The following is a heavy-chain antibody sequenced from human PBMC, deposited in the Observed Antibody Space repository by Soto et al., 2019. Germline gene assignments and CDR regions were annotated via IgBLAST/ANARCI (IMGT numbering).Heavy chain of an antibody. Sequence: PGESLKISCQSSGYTFSNFWIGWVRQLPGKGLEWMGIIYPGDHETRYSPSFHGKVTISADRSINTAYLQWNSLEASDTAFYFCARSPRRSPYFDYWGQGALVTVS. J-gene: IGHJ4*02. V-gene: IGHV5-51*01. D-gene: IGHD6-13*01. CDR3: ARSPRRSPYFDY. CDR2: IYPGDHET. CDR1: GYTFSNFW.